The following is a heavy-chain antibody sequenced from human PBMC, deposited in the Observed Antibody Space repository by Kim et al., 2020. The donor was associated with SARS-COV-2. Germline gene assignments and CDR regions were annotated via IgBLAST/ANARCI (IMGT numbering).Heavy chain of an antibody. CDR1: GFTFSDYY. CDR2: ISSSGSTK. D-gene: IGHD4-17*01. J-gene: IGHJ4*02. Sequence: GGSLRLSCAASGFTFSDYYMSWIRQAPGKGLKWVSYISSSGSTKYYADSVKGRFTISRDNAKNSLYLQMNSLRAEDTAVYYCARTDYGGNSIDYWGQGTLVTVSS. CDR3: ARTDYGGNSIDY. V-gene: IGHV3-11*01.